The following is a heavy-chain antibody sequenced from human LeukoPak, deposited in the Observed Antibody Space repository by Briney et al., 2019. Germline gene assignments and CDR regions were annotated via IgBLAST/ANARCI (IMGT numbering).Heavy chain of an antibody. CDR1: GYTFTGYY. D-gene: IGHD1-14*01. V-gene: IGHV1-2*02. Sequence: GASVKVSCKASGYTFTGYYMHWVRQAPGQGLEWMGWINPNNADTHYAQKFQGTVTMTRDTSISTAYMELSSLRSDDTAVYYCARGVAGVYFYYYMDVWGKGTTVTVSS. J-gene: IGHJ6*03. CDR2: INPNNADT. CDR3: ARGVAGVYFYYYMDV.